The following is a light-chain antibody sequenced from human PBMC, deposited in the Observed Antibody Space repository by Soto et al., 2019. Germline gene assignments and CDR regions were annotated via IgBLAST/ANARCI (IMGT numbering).Light chain of an antibody. Sequence: HSPLTQAPSASGFPGQSVTISCTVTTGDIGAFNCVSCYQQRPGKAPNLIVSEVITRASGVPDRTFASQSDTTASLSVSGRQAEDAADYDCSSFAGTNSFGFGTGTKVTGL. V-gene: IGLV2-8*01. CDR2: EVI. J-gene: IGLJ1*01. CDR1: TGDIGAFNC. CDR3: SSFAGTNSFG.